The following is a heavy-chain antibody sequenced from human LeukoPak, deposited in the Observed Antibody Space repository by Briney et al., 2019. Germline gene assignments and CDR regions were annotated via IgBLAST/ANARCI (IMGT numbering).Heavy chain of an antibody. J-gene: IGHJ4*02. Sequence: PSETLSLTCTVSGGSISSSSYYWGWIRQPPGKGLEWIGSIYYSGSTYYNPSLKSRVTISVDTSKNQFSLKLSSVTAADTAVYYCARDRHYYDSSGYYAGFDYWGQGTLVTVSS. CDR2: IYYSGST. V-gene: IGHV4-39*07. CDR1: GGSISSSSYY. CDR3: ARDRHYYDSSGYYAGFDY. D-gene: IGHD3-22*01.